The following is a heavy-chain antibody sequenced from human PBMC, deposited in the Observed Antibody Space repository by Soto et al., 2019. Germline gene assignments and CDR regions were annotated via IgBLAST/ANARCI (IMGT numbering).Heavy chain of an antibody. CDR2: ISGSGTNT. V-gene: IGHV3-23*01. D-gene: IGHD5-18*01. CDR3: AKIPPGYSYGYFYFDY. CDR1: GFTFSSYS. Sequence: GGSLRLSCTASGFTFSSYSMSWVRQAPGKGLEWVSFISGSGTNTYYADSVKGRFTISRDNSKNTLYLQMNSLRAEDTAVYYCAKIPPGYSYGYFYFDYWGQGTLVTVSS. J-gene: IGHJ4*02.